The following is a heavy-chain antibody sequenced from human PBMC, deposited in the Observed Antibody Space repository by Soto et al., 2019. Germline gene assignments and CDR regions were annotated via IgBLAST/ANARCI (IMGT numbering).Heavy chain of an antibody. J-gene: IGHJ6*02. Sequence: QVQLVESGGGVVQPGRSLRLSCAASGFTFSSYGMHWVRQAPGKGLEWVAVISYDGSNKYYADSVKGRFTISRDNSKNTLYLQMNSLRAEDTAVYYCAKDLSGGDFPELYYYYYGMDVWGQGTTVTVSS. V-gene: IGHV3-30*18. CDR1: GFTFSSYG. D-gene: IGHD4-17*01. CDR2: ISYDGSNK. CDR3: AKDLSGGDFPELYYYYYGMDV.